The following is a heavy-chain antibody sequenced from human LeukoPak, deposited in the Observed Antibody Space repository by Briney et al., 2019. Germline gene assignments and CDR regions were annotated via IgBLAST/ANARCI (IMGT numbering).Heavy chain of an antibody. J-gene: IGHJ6*02. CDR3: AKDSYYYDSSDHYYYYYGMDV. V-gene: IGHV3-30*18. Sequence: GGSLRLSCAASGFTFSSYGMHWVRQAPGKGLEWVAVISYDGSNKYYADSVKGRFTISRDNSKNTLYLQMNSLRAEGTAVYYCAKDSYYYDSSDHYYYYYGMDVWGQGTTVTVSS. D-gene: IGHD3-22*01. CDR1: GFTFSSYG. CDR2: ISYDGSNK.